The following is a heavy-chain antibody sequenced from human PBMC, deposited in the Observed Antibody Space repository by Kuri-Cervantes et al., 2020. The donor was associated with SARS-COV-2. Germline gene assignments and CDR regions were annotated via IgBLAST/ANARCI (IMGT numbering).Heavy chain of an antibody. CDR2: IWYDGSSK. J-gene: IGHJ4*02. CDR3: ARAAVTTGYFDY. V-gene: IGHV3-33*01. Sequence: GESLKISCAASGFTFSSYGMHWVRQAPGKGLEWVAVIWYDGSSKYYADSVKGRFTISRDNSKNTLYLQMNSLRAEDTAVYYCARAAVTTGYFDYWGQGTLVTVSS. CDR1: GFTFSSYG. D-gene: IGHD4-17*01.